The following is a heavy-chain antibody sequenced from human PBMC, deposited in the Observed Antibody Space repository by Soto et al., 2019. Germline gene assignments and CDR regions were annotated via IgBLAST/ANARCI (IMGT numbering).Heavy chain of an antibody. V-gene: IGHV3-66*01. CDR1: GFTVSSNY. J-gene: IGHJ3*02. CDR2: IYSGGST. D-gene: IGHD5-12*01. CDR3: ARASGRDGYNFEAFDI. Sequence: GGSLRLSCAASGFTVSSNYMSWVRQAPGKGLEWVSVIYSGGSTYYAESVKGRFTISRDNSKNTLYLQMNSLRAEDTAVYYCARASGRDGYNFEAFDIWGQGTMVTVSS.